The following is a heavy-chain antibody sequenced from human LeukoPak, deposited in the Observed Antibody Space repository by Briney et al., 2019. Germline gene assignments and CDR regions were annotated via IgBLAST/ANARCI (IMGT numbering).Heavy chain of an antibody. CDR2: IWHDGSNK. CDR1: GFTFSSYG. J-gene: IGHJ4*02. Sequence: GRSLRLSCAASGFTFSSYGMHWVRQAPGRGLEWVAIIWHDGSNKYYADSVKGRFTISRDNSKNTLDLQMNGLRAEDTAVYYCARDRSSGAFDYWGQGTLVTVSS. V-gene: IGHV3-33*01. CDR3: ARDRSSGAFDY. D-gene: IGHD2-15*01.